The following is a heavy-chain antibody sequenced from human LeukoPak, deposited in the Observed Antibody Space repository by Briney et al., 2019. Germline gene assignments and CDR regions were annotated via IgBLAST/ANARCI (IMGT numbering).Heavy chain of an antibody. D-gene: IGHD3-22*01. CDR2: IIPIFGTA. V-gene: IGHV1-69*13. CDR1: GGTFSSYA. CDR3: ARERPYDSSGYFFDAFDI. Sequence: SVKVSCKASGGTFSSYAISWVRRAPGQGLEWMGGIIPIFGTANYAQKFQGRVTITADESTSTAYMELSSLRSEDTAVYYCARERPYDSSGYFFDAFDIWGQGTMVTVSS. J-gene: IGHJ3*02.